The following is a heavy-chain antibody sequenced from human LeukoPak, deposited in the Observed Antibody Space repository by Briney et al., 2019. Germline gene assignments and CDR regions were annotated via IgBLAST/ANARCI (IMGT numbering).Heavy chain of an antibody. CDR1: GFTFSSYW. CDR2: IRYDGSNK. D-gene: IGHD3-22*01. V-gene: IGHV3-30*02. J-gene: IGHJ6*03. Sequence: QTGGSLRLSCAASGFTFSSYWMSWVRQAPGKGLEWVAFIRYDGSNKYYADSVKGRFTISRDNSKNTLYLQMNSLRAEDTAVYYCAKARGPPTYDSSGYYYYYYYMDVWGKGTTVTISS. CDR3: AKARGPPTYDSSGYYYYYYYMDV.